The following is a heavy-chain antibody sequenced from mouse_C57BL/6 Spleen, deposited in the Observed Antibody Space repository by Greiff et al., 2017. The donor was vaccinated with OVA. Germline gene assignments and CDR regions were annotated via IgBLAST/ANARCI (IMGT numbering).Heavy chain of an antibody. CDR3: ARGEVNCNYFDY. J-gene: IGHJ2*01. CDR2: IDPKGGGT. CDR1: GYTFTSYW. V-gene: IGHV1-72*01. D-gene: IGHD4-1*02. Sequence: QVQLQQPGAELVKPGASVKLSCKASGYTFTSYWMHWVKQRPGRGLEWIGRIDPKGGGTKYNEKFKSKATLTVDKPSSTAYMHLSSLTSEDSAVYYCARGEVNCNYFDYWGQGTTLTVSS.